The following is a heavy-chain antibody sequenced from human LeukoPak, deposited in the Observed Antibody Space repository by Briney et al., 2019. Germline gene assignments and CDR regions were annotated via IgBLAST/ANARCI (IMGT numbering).Heavy chain of an antibody. CDR2: INHSGST. Sequence: PSETLSLTCAVYGGSFSGYYWSWIRQPPGKGLEWIGEINHSGSTNYNPSLKSRVTISVDTPKNQFSLKLSSVTAADTAVYYCARGRQRYFDYWGQGTLVTVSS. V-gene: IGHV4-34*01. CDR3: ARGRQRYFDY. D-gene: IGHD1-1*01. CDR1: GGSFSGYY. J-gene: IGHJ4*02.